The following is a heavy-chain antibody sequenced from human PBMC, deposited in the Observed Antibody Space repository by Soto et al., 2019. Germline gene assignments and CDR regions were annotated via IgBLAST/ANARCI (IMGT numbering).Heavy chain of an antibody. V-gene: IGHV4-59*01. CDR3: ARGLSRDIVVVPAALRVWFDP. J-gene: IGHJ5*02. Sequence: PSETLSLTCTVSGGSISSYYLSWIRQPPGKGLEWIGYIYYSGSTNYNPSLKSRVTISVDTSKNQFSLKLSSVTAADTAVYYCARGLSRDIVVVPAALRVWFDPWGQGTLVTVSS. D-gene: IGHD2-2*01. CDR2: IYYSGST. CDR1: GGSISSYY.